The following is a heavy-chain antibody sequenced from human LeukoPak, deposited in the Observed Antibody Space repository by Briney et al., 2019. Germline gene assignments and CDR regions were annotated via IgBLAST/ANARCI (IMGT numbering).Heavy chain of an antibody. CDR2: IIPILGIA. V-gene: IGHV1-69*04. Sequence: ASVKVSCKASGGTFSSYAISWVRQAPGQGLEWMGRIIPILGIANYAQKFQGRVTITADKSTSTAYMELSSLRPEDTAVYYRARDGNIVVVPAAIYQFDPWGQGTLVTVSS. CDR1: GGTFSSYA. D-gene: IGHD2-2*01. CDR3: ARDGNIVVVPAAIYQFDP. J-gene: IGHJ5*02.